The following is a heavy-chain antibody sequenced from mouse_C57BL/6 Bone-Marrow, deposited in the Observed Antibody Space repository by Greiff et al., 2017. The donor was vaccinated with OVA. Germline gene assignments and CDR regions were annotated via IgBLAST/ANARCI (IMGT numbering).Heavy chain of an antibody. CDR1: GYSFTGYY. J-gene: IGHJ4*01. CDR3: ARSLGIYYDYDGYAMDY. D-gene: IGHD2-4*01. Sequence: EVKLMESGPELVKPGASVKISCKASGYSFTGYYMNWVKQSPEKSLEWIGEINPSTGGTTYNQKFKAKATLTVDKSSSTAYMQLKSLTSEDSAVYYCARSLGIYYDYDGYAMDYWGQGTSVTVSS. CDR2: INPSTGGT. V-gene: IGHV1-42*01.